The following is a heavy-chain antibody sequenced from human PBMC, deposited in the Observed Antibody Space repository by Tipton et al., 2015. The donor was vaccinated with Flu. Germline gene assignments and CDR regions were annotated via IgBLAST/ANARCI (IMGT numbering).Heavy chain of an antibody. CDR2: IYTNANT. CDR3: ARGDYGDYDREADGFDI. D-gene: IGHD4-17*01. CDR1: GGSISRGSYY. V-gene: IGHV4-61*02. Sequence: TLSLTCTVSGGSISRGSYYYNWIRQPAGKGLEWIGRIYTNANTNYKPSLKSRVTISRDRSKNQFSLRLSSVTAADTAMYYCARGDYGDYDREADGFDIWGQGTLVTVSA. J-gene: IGHJ3*02.